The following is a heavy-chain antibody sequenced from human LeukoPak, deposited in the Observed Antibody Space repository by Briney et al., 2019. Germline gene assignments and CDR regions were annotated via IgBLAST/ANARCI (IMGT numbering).Heavy chain of an antibody. CDR3: ASMYSSSWLLFDY. CDR2: IYYGGST. CDR1: GGSISSYY. Sequence: SETLSLTCTVSGGSISSYYWSWIRQPPGKGLEWIGYIYYGGSTNYNPSLKSRVTISVDTSKNQFSLKLSSVTAADTAVYYCASMYSSSWLLFDYWGQGTLVTVSS. V-gene: IGHV4-59*01. J-gene: IGHJ4*02. D-gene: IGHD6-13*01.